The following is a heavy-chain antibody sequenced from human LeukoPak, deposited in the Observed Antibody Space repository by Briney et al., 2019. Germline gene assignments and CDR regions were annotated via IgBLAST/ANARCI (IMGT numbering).Heavy chain of an antibody. CDR1: GGSISDYY. CDR3: ARIEGDNSLDY. Sequence: SETLSLTCTVSGGSISDYYWTWIRQPPGKGLEWIAYIHSSGSTNYDPSLKSRVIISVDTSRSQLSLKLSSVTAADTAVYYCARIEGDNSLDYWGQGTLVTVSS. D-gene: IGHD3-16*01. CDR2: IHSSGST. V-gene: IGHV4-59*01. J-gene: IGHJ4*02.